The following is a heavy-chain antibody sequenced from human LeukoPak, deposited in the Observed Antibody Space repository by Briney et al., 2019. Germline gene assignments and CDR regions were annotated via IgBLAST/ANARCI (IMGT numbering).Heavy chain of an antibody. J-gene: IGHJ2*01. Sequence: PSETLSLTCSVSGDFITNRYWSWVRQSAGKGLEWIGRIYHSGSTYYNPSLKSRVTISVDTSKNQFSLKLSSVTAADTAVYYCARDSSGYYYGYWYFDLWGRGTLVTVSS. D-gene: IGHD3-22*01. CDR2: IYHSGST. CDR3: ARDSSGYYYGYWYFDL. CDR1: GDFITNRY. V-gene: IGHV4-4*07.